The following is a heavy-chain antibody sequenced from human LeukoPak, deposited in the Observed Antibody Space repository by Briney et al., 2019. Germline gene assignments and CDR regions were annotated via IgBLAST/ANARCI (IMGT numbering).Heavy chain of an antibody. D-gene: IGHD6-13*01. Sequence: GSLRLSCVASGFTFSRYWMSWVRQAPGKGLEWVANIKQDGSMKYYVDSVKGRFTISRDNAKNSLNLQMISLRAEDTAVYYCARGGYSSSWYVGSRFDYWGQGTLVTVSS. J-gene: IGHJ4*02. CDR2: IKQDGSMK. CDR1: GFTFSRYW. CDR3: ARGGYSSSWYVGSRFDY. V-gene: IGHV3-7*01.